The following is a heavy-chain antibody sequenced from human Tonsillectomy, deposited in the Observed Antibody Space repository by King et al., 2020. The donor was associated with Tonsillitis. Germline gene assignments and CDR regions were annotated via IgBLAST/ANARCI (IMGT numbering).Heavy chain of an antibody. D-gene: IGHD3-10*01. J-gene: IGHJ4*02. V-gene: IGHV3-15*01. CDR2: IKSKTGGGTT. CDR1: GFTFSNAW. CDR3: TTEGVWFGELAFDY. Sequence: VQLVESGGGLVKPGGSLRLSCAASGFTFSNAWMSWVRQAPGKGLEWVGRIKSKTGGGTTDYAAPVKGRFTISRDDSKNKLYLQMNSLKIEDTALYYCTTEGVWFGELAFDYWGQGTLVTVSS.